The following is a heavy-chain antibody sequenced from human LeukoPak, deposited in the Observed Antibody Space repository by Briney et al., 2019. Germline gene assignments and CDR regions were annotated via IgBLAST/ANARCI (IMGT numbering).Heavy chain of an antibody. Sequence: GGSLRLSCAASGFTFSSYAMHWVRQAPGKGLEWVAVISYDGSNKYYADSVKGRFTISRDNSKNTLYLQMNSLRAEDTAVYYCARVYTSTWYLGYLHMDVWGKGTTVTVSS. V-gene: IGHV3-30-3*01. CDR3: ARVYTSTWYLGYLHMDV. CDR2: ISYDGSNK. J-gene: IGHJ6*03. CDR1: GFTFSSYA. D-gene: IGHD6-13*01.